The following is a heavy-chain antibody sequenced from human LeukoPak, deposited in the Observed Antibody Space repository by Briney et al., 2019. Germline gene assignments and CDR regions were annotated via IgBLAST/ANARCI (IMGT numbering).Heavy chain of an antibody. V-gene: IGHV4-34*01. Sequence: PSETPSLTCAVYGGSFSGYYWSWIRQPPGKGLEWIGEINHSGSTNYNPSLKSRVTISVDTSKNQFSLKLSSVTAADTAVYYCASRTGHYYYYYMDVWVKGSTVTVCS. CDR1: GGSFSGYY. J-gene: IGHJ6*03. CDR3: ASRTGHYYYYYMDV. CDR2: INHSGST.